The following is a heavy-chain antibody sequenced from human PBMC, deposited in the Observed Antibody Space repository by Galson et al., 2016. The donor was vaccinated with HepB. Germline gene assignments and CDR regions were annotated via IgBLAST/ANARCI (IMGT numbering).Heavy chain of an antibody. CDR2: IYSTGST. Sequence: ETLSLTCTVSHDTITESYWSWIRQPAGKGLEWIGRIYSTGSTNYNPSLKSRVTMSVDTSKNQFSLILSSVSAADTAVYYCARGTPWRAFDFWGQGTMLTVSS. D-gene: IGHD1-14*01. J-gene: IGHJ3*01. V-gene: IGHV4-4*07. CDR3: ARGTPWRAFDF. CDR1: HDTITESY.